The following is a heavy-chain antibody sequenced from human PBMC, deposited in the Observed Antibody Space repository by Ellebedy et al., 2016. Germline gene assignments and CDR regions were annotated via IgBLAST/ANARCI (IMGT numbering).Heavy chain of an antibody. CDR1: GDSISNGYY. CDR2: IYQTGST. Sequence: SETLSLTCQVTGDSISNGYYWGWIRQPPGKGLEWMGSIYQTGSTYYSLSLKSRVAISMDTSRNQVFLNVNSVTAADTATYYCARSLHGGNARSEIYWGQGILVTVSS. J-gene: IGHJ4*02. CDR3: ARSLHGGNARSEIY. V-gene: IGHV4-38-2*01. D-gene: IGHD4-23*01.